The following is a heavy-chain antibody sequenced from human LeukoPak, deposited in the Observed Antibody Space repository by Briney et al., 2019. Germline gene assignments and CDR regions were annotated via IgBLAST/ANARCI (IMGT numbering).Heavy chain of an antibody. D-gene: IGHD3-22*01. CDR3: AAGNYYDSSGYYPYAFDI. V-gene: IGHV1-58*01. Sequence: SVKVSCKASGFIFSRSAVQWVRQARGQRLEWIGWIFVGSGNTNYAQKFQERVTMTRDMSTGTAYMELSSLRSEDTAVYYCAAGNYYDSSGYYPYAFDIWGQGTMVTVSS. CDR2: IFVGSGNT. CDR1: GFIFSRSA. J-gene: IGHJ3*02.